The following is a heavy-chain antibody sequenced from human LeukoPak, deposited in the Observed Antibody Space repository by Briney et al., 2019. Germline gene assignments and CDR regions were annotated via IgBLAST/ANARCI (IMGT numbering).Heavy chain of an antibody. Sequence: GGSLRLSCAASGFTFSSNWMHWVRQAPGKGLLWFSRINSDGSSTNYADSVKGRFSIFRDNAKNTLYLHMNSLRAEDTAVYYCASTPGYCDSSTCFEYFQHWGQGTLVTVTS. CDR1: GFTFSSNW. D-gene: IGHD2-2*03. CDR3: ASTPGYCDSSTCFEYFQH. CDR2: INSDGSST. V-gene: IGHV3-74*01. J-gene: IGHJ1*01.